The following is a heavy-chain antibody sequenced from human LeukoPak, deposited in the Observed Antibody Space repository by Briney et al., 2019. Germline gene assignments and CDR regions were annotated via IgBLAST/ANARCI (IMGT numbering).Heavy chain of an antibody. D-gene: IGHD3-22*01. CDR1: GYTLTELS. Sequence: ASVKVSCKVCGYTLTELSMQWVRQAPGKGLEWMGGFDPEDGETIYAQKFQGRVTMTEDTSTDTAYMELSSLRSEDTAVYYCATFSTMIVVVTAAFNIWGQGTMVTVSS. J-gene: IGHJ3*02. CDR2: FDPEDGET. V-gene: IGHV1-24*01. CDR3: ATFSTMIVVVTAAFNI.